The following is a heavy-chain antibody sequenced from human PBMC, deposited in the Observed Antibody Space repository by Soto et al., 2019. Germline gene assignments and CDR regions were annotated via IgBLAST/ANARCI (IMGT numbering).Heavy chain of an antibody. V-gene: IGHV3-9*01. J-gene: IGHJ6*02. CDR3: AKDTRPFSYYYYGMDV. CDR2: ISWNSGSI. CDR1: GFTFDDSA. Sequence: EVELVESGGGLVQPGRSLRLSCAASGFTFDDSAMHWVRQSPGKGLEWVSGISWNSGSIGFADSVKGRFTISRDNAKNSLYLQMNSLRAEDTAVYYCAKDTRPFSYYYYGMDVWGQGTTVTVSS.